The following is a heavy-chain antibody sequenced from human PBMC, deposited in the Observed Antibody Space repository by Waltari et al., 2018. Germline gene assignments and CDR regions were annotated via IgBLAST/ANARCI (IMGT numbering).Heavy chain of an antibody. CDR2: WVPEDGET. CDR3: ASAGYNWNYGGGGFDY. J-gene: IGHJ4*02. D-gene: IGHD1-7*01. CDR1: GYTLTELS. V-gene: IGHV1-24*01. Sequence: QVQLVPSGAEVKKSGASVKVSCKVSGYTLTELSMHWVRQAPGKGLAWRGGWVPEDGETIYSQKFQGRVTRTDETSTDAADMELSSLRAEDTAVYYCASAGYNWNYGGGGFDYWGQGTLVTVSS.